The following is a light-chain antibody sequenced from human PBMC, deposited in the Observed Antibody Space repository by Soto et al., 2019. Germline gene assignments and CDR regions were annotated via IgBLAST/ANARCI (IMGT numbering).Light chain of an antibody. CDR2: GSS. CDR3: QQSFTAPIT. CDR1: QSISNH. J-gene: IGKJ5*01. V-gene: IGKV1-39*01. Sequence: QMTQSPSSLSASVGDRVTVTCRTSQSISNHLNWYQQKPGEAPKLLIYGSSSLHYGVPSRFSGSGSGSAFTLTISSLQPEDSATYYCQQSFTAPITFGQGTRLEI.